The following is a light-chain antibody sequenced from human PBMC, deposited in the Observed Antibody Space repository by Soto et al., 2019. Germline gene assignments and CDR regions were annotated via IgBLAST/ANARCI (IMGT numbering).Light chain of an antibody. CDR2: NVS. V-gene: IGLV2-14*03. J-gene: IGLJ3*02. Sequence: QSVLTQPASVSGSPGQSITISCTGTSSDLGDYNSVSWYQHHPGKAPKLIIYNVSDRPSGVSNRFSGSKSGNTASLTVSGLQADDEADYYCSSYISSGTWVFGGGTKVTVL. CDR3: SSYISSGTWV. CDR1: SSDLGDYNS.